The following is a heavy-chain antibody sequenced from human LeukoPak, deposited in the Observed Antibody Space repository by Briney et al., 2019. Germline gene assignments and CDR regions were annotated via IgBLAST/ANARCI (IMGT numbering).Heavy chain of an antibody. D-gene: IGHD5-24*01. J-gene: IGHJ4*02. CDR1: GGTFSSYA. CDR3: ARGREMATLYYFDY. Sequence: GASVKVSCKASGGTFSSYAISWVRQAPGQGLGWIGGIIPIFGTANYAQKFQGRVTITADESTSTAYMELSSLRSEDTAVYYCARGREMATLYYFDYWGQGTLVTVSS. V-gene: IGHV1-69*13. CDR2: IIPIFGTA.